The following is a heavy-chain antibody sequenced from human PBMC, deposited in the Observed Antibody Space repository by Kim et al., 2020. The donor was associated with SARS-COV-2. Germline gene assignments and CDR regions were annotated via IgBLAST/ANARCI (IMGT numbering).Heavy chain of an antibody. J-gene: IGHJ2*01. CDR3: TKKTGGVRYIDL. Sequence: SETLSLTCGVSDYSISSANWWGWIRQSPGKGLEWIGYIYYTGSAYYNPSLKSRVTMSVDTSKNQFSLKLSSVTAVDTAVYYCTKKTGGVRYIDLWGCGTLVTVSS. CDR1: DYSISSANW. CDR2: IYYTGSA. D-gene: IGHD1-26*01. V-gene: IGHV4-28*01.